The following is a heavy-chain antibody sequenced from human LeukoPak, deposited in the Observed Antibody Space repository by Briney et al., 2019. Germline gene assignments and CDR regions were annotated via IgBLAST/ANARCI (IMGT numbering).Heavy chain of an antibody. J-gene: IGHJ4*02. D-gene: IGHD6-19*01. V-gene: IGHV3-7*01. Sequence: GGSLRLSCAASGFTFSSYWMSWVRQAPGKGLEWVANIKQGGSEKYYVDSVKGRFTISRDNAKNSLYLQMNSLRAEDTAVYYCARGRIAVAGSYYFDYWGQGTLVTVSS. CDR3: ARGRIAVAGSYYFDY. CDR2: IKQGGSEK. CDR1: GFTFSSYW.